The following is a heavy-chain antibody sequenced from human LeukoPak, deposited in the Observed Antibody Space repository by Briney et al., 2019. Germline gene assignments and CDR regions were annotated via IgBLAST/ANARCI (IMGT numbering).Heavy chain of an antibody. J-gene: IGHJ4*02. CDR3: ARDQTPFV. V-gene: IGHV3-7*01. CDR1: GFTFSSYA. Sequence: GGSLRLSCAASGFTFSSYAMSWVRQAPGKGLERVAHIKHDGSERYYVDSVKGRFTISRDNAENSLSLQMNNLRADDTAVYYCARDQTPFVWGQGILVTVSS. CDR2: IKHDGSER.